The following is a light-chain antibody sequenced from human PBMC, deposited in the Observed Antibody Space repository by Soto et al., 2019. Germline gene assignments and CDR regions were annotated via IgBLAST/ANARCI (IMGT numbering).Light chain of an antibody. CDR2: AAS. V-gene: IGKV1-39*01. CDR3: QQSYSTPKT. J-gene: IGKJ2*01. CDR1: QSISSY. Sequence: DIQMTQSPSSLSASVGDRVTITCRASQSISSYLNWYQQKPGKAPKLLIYAASSLQSGVPSRFSGSGSGTDFTLTISRLQPEHFATYYCQQSYSTPKTFGQGTKLEIK.